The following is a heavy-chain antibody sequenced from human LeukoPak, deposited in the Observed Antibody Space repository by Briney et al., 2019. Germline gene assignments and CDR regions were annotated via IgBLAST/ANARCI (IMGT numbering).Heavy chain of an antibody. CDR3: AKDLISSGWYGCRFDP. CDR2: ISGSGGST. Sequence: GGSLRLSCAASGFTFSSYAMSWVRQAPGKGLEWVSAISGSGGSTYYADSVKGRFTISRDNSKNTLYLQMNSLRAEDTAIYYCAKDLISSGWYGCRFDPWGQGTLVTVSS. CDR1: GFTFSSYA. J-gene: IGHJ5*02. V-gene: IGHV3-23*01. D-gene: IGHD6-19*01.